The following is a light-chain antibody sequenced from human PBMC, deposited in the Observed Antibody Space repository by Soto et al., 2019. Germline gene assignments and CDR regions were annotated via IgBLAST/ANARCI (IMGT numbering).Light chain of an antibody. V-gene: IGKV3-20*01. CDR2: GAS. J-gene: IGKJ5*01. CDR3: QQYIKWPIT. CDR1: QSVSSSY. Sequence: EIVLTQSPGTLSLSPVERATLSCRASQSVSSSYLAWYQQKPGQAPRLLIYGASSRATGIPDRFSGSGSGTEFTLTVSSLQSEDFAVYYCQQYIKWPITFGQGTRLEIK.